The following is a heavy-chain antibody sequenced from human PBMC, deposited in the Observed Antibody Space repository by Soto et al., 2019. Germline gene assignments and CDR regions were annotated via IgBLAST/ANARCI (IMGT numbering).Heavy chain of an antibody. J-gene: IGHJ5*01. V-gene: IGHV3-21*06. CDR1: GFSFSSYT. CDR2: ITNRGTHT. Sequence: GSLRLSCTASGFSFSSYTMNWVRQAPGKGLQWVASITNRGTHTYSADSVKGRFTISRDNDKNSLYLQMNNLRAEDTATYYCTRAHEVAWFDSWGLGTLVTVSS. CDR3: TRAHEVAWFDS. D-gene: IGHD2-15*01.